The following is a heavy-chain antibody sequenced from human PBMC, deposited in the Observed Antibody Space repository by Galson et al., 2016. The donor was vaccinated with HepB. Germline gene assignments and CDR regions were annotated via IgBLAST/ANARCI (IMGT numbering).Heavy chain of an antibody. V-gene: IGHV3-64*01. Sequence: SLRLSCAASGFTFSNCAMHWVRQAPGKGLEYVSAISSDGHNTYYGNSVKGRFTISRDNAKNTRYLQMGSLRAEDRAVYYCARTPSTSCCAGYYDHGMDVWGKGTTVIVSS. CDR2: ISSDGHNT. D-gene: IGHD2-2*01. CDR1: GFTFSNCA. CDR3: ARTPSTSCCAGYYDHGMDV. J-gene: IGHJ6*04.